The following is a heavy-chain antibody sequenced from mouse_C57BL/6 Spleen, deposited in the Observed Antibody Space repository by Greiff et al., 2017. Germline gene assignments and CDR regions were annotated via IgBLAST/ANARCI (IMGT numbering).Heavy chain of an antibody. CDR3: ARGPHSSNQAWFAY. J-gene: IGHJ3*01. CDR2: IDPSDSET. D-gene: IGHD1-1*01. CDR1: GYTFTSYW. V-gene: IGHV1-52*01. Sequence: QVQLQQPGAELVRPGSSVKLSCKASGYTFTSYWMHWVKQRPIQGLEWIGNIDPSDSETHYTQKFKDKATLTVDKSSSTAYMQLSSLTSEDSAVYYCARGPHSSNQAWFAYWGQGTLVTVSA.